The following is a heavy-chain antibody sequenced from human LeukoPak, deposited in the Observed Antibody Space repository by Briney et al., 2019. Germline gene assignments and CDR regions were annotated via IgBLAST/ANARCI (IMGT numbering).Heavy chain of an antibody. CDR2: LSSSGEST. D-gene: IGHD6-19*01. Sequence: GGSLRLSCVASGFTFSSYAVSWFRQAPGKGLEWVSGLSSSGESTYYADSVKGRFTISRDNSKTTLYLQMNSLRPEDTAVYYCAKDPMTYSSGSFTPVDYWGQGTLVTVSS. V-gene: IGHV3-23*01. CDR1: GFTFSSYA. J-gene: IGHJ4*02. CDR3: AKDPMTYSSGSFTPVDY.